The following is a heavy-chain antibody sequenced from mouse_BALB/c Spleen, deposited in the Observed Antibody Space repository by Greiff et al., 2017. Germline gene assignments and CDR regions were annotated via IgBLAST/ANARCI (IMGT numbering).Heavy chain of an antibody. CDR1: GFTFSDYY. CDR3: ARGDDYDGDYAMDY. Sequence: EVKLVESGGGLVKPGGSLKLSCAASGFTFSDYYMYWVRQTPEKRLEWVATISDGGSYTYYPDSVKGRFTISRDNAKNNLYLQMSSLKSEDTAMYYCARGDDYDGDYAMDYWGQGTSVTVSS. J-gene: IGHJ4*01. CDR2: ISDGGSYT. D-gene: IGHD2-4*01. V-gene: IGHV5-4*02.